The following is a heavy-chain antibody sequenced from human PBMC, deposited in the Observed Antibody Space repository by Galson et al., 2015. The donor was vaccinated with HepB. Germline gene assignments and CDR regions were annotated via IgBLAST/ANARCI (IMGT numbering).Heavy chain of an antibody. CDR1: GLTFSSLV. Sequence: SLRLSCAASGLTFSSLVLHWVRRTPGKALEWVAVISYDGRNTNYADSVRGRFTVSRDNFKNTLDLQMNSLRAEDTALYYCATQHPDVAVAGLLAHWGQGTQVTVSS. D-gene: IGHD6-19*01. CDR3: ATQHPDVAVAGLLAH. CDR2: ISYDGRNT. J-gene: IGHJ4*02. V-gene: IGHV3-30*03.